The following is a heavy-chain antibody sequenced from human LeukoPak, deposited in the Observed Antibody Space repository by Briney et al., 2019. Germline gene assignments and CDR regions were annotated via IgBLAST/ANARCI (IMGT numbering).Heavy chain of an antibody. CDR3: AKDPTLNYYYDSSGPWVH. CDR1: GFTFSSYG. J-gene: IGHJ4*02. CDR2: IRYDGSNK. V-gene: IGHV3-30*02. Sequence: GGSLRLSCAASGFTFSSYGMHWVRQAPGKGLEWVAFIRYDGSNKYYADSVKGRFTISRDNSKKTLYLQMNSLRAEDTAVYYCAKDPTLNYYYDSSGPWVHWGQGTLVTVSS. D-gene: IGHD3-22*01.